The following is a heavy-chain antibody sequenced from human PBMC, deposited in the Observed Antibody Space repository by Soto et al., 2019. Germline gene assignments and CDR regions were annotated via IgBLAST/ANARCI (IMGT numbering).Heavy chain of an antibody. Sequence: GGSLRLSCAASGFTFSSYSMNWVRQAPGKGLEWVSSISSSSSYIYYADSVKGRFTISRDNGKNSLYLQMNSLRAEDTAVYYCARTTRQDTIVGVVPQSGFDYWGQGTLVTVSS. CDR2: ISSSSSYI. J-gene: IGHJ4*02. V-gene: IGHV3-21*01. CDR1: GFTFSSYS. D-gene: IGHD3-3*01. CDR3: ARTTRQDTIVGVVPQSGFDY.